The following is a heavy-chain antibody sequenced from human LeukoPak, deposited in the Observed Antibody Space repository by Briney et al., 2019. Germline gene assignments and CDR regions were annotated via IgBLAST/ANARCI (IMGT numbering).Heavy chain of an antibody. CDR3: ARHNSGTDYQFDY. J-gene: IGHJ4*02. CDR1: GGSISSSSYY. Sequence: SETLSLTCTVSGGSISSSSYYWDWVRQPPGKGLEWIGSIYYSGTPYYNPSLQSRVMIFVDTSKIQFSLRLYSVTAADTAVYYCARHNSGTDYQFDYWGQGTLVTASS. V-gene: IGHV4-39*01. D-gene: IGHD1-26*01. CDR2: IYYSGTP.